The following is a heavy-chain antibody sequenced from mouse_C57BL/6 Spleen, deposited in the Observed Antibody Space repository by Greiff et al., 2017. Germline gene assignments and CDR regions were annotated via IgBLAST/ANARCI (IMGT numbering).Heavy chain of an antibody. Sequence: EVKLQQSGPELVKPGASVKIPCKASGYTFTDYNMDWVKQSHGKSLEWIGDINPNNGGTIYNQKFKGKATLTVDKSSSTAYMELRSLTSEDTAVYYGARTPLGYYAMDYWGQGTSVTVSS. J-gene: IGHJ4*01. V-gene: IGHV1-18*01. CDR2: INPNNGGT. CDR1: GYTFTDYN. CDR3: ARTPLGYYAMDY.